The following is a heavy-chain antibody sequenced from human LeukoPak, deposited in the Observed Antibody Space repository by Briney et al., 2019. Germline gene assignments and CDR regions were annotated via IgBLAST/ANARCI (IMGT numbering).Heavy chain of an antibody. CDR1: GFTFSSYA. CDR3: ARGTRVELPRYYYHGMDV. V-gene: IGHV3-30-3*01. J-gene: IGHJ6*02. Sequence: PGRSLRLSCAASGFTFSSYAMHWVRQAPGKGLEWVAVISYDGSNKYYADSVKGRFTISRDNSKNTLYLQMNSLRAEDTAVYFCARGTRVELPRYYYHGMDVWGPGTTVSVSS. CDR2: ISYDGSNK. D-gene: IGHD2-2*01.